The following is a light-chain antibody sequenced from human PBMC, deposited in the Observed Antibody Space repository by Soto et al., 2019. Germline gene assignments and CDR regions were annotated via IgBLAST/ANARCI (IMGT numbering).Light chain of an antibody. CDR2: EVS. V-gene: IGLV2-14*01. Sequence: QSVLTQPASMSGSPGQSITISCTGTSSDVGGYNYVSWYQQHPGKAPKLMIYEVSNRPSGVSNRFSGSKSGNTASLTISGLQAEDEAYYYCSSYTSSSTRVFGGGTQLTVL. CDR3: SSYTSSSTRV. J-gene: IGLJ3*02. CDR1: SSDVGGYNY.